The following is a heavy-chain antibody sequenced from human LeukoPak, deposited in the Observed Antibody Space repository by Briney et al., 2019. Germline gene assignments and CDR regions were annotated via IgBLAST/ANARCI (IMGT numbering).Heavy chain of an antibody. D-gene: IGHD4/OR15-4a*01. CDR2: ITSSTYI. V-gene: IGHV3-69-1*01. Sequence: GGSLRLSCVASGITFSDYWMSWVRQAPGKGLEWVSTITSSTYIYYADSVMGRFTISRDNAKNSLYLQMNSLRAEDTAVYYCARLTGNAFDIWGQGTIATVSS. J-gene: IGHJ3*02. CDR1: GITFSDYW. CDR3: ARLTGNAFDI.